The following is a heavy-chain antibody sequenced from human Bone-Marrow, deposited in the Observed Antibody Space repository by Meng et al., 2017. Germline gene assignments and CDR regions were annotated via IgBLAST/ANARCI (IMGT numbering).Heavy chain of an antibody. J-gene: IGHJ5*02. CDR2: IWYDGSNK. CDR1: GFTFSSYG. CDR3: ARLVVMYGGYCTNGVCFTQRGGRGWFDP. Sequence: GESLKISCAASGFTFSSYGMHWVRQAPGKGLEWVAVIWYDGSNKYYADSVKGRFTISRDNSKNTLYLQMNSLRAEDTAVYYCARLVVMYGGYCTNGVCFTQRGGRGWFDPWGQGTLVTVSS. V-gene: IGHV3-33*01. D-gene: IGHD2-8*01.